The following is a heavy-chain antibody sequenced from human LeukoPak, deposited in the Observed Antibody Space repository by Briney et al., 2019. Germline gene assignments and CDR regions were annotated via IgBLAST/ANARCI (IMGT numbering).Heavy chain of an antibody. CDR1: GDSVSSNSAA. Sequence: SQTLSLTCAISGDSVSSNSAAWNWIRQSPSRGLEWLGGTYYRSKWYNDYAVSVKSRITINPDTSKNQFSLQLNSVTPEDTAVYYCARVGQRWLHSSFDYWGQGTLVTASS. J-gene: IGHJ4*02. CDR3: ARVGQRWLHSSFDY. CDR2: TYYRSKWYN. V-gene: IGHV6-1*01. D-gene: IGHD5-24*01.